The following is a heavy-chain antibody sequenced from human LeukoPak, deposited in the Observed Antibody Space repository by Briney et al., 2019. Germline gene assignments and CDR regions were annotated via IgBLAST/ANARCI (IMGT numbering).Heavy chain of an antibody. J-gene: IGHJ4*02. CDR2: MNPNRGKT. D-gene: IGHD5-12*01. Sequence: ASVNVSCKASGYTFTIYDINWVRRAHGQGQEWMGWMNPNRGKTGYAQKFQGTVTMTRNTSISTAYMELSSLRSEDTAVYYCARGPPALYSGYDELDYWGQGTLVTVSS. CDR3: ARGPPALYSGYDELDY. CDR1: GYTFTIYD. V-gene: IGHV1-8*01.